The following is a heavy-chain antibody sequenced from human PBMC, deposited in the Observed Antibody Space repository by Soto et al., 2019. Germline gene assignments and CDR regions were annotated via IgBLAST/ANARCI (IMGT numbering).Heavy chain of an antibody. V-gene: IGHV4-39*01. J-gene: IGHJ4*02. Sequence: SETLSLTCTVSGGSISSSSYYWGWIRQPPGKGLEWIGSIYYSGSTYYNPSLKSRVTISVDTSKNQFSLKLRSVTAADTAVYYCARFQAPLYYYDSSGHGDSFDYWGQGTLVTVSS. CDR3: ARFQAPLYYYDSSGHGDSFDY. CDR1: GGSISSSSYY. D-gene: IGHD3-22*01. CDR2: IYYSGST.